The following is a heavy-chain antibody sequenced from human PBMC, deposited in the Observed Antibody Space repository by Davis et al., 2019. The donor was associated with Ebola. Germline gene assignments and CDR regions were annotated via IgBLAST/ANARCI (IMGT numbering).Heavy chain of an antibody. CDR2: INHSGST. V-gene: IGHV4-34*01. CDR3: ARETVSGSYLYYYGMDV. J-gene: IGHJ6*02. CDR1: GFTFSGSA. D-gene: IGHD1-26*01. Sequence: GSLRLSCAASGFTFSGSAMHWIRQPPGKGLEWIGEINHSGSTNYNPSLKSRVTISVDTSKNQVSLRLSSVTAADTAVYYCARETVSGSYLYYYGMDVWGLGTTVTVSS.